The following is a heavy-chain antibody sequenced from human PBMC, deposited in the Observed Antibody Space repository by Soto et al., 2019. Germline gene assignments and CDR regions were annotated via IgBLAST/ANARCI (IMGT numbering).Heavy chain of an antibody. Sequence: WGSLRLSCEASGFTFIGYGIHLCRQSPCKGLEWVAVISYYGTNEYYEDSVKGRFTISRDNSKNTLYLQMNSLRIEDTAVYFCAKEDPSGRYSLDYWGQGSQVTVSS. J-gene: IGHJ4*02. V-gene: IGHV3-30*18. CDR3: AKEDPSGRYSLDY. CDR1: GFTFIGYG. D-gene: IGHD1-26*01. CDR2: ISYYGTNE.